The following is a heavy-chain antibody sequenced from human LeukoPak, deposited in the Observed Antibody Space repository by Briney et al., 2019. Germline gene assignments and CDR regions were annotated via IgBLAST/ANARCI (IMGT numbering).Heavy chain of an antibody. Sequence: GASVKVSCKASGYTFTSYAMHWVRQAPEQRLEWMGWIIPIFGTANYAQKFQGRVTITADESTSTAYMELSSLRSEDTAVYYCARRDGYHWGLGAFDIWGQGTMVTVSS. CDR2: IIPIFGTA. CDR3: ARRDGYHWGLGAFDI. D-gene: IGHD5-24*01. CDR1: GYTFTSYA. J-gene: IGHJ3*02. V-gene: IGHV1-69*13.